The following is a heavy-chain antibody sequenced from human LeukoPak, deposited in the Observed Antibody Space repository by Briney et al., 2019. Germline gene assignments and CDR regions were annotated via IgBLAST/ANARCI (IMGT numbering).Heavy chain of an antibody. J-gene: IGHJ4*02. Sequence: ASVKVSCKASGYTFTRYGTSWVRHAPGQGRERMGWISAYNGNTNYAQKLQGRVTMTTDTSTSTAYMELRSLRSDDTAVYYCARSSTGYYSVWGQGTLVTVSA. CDR3: ARSSTGYYSV. V-gene: IGHV1-18*01. CDR1: GYTFTRYG. CDR2: ISAYNGNT. D-gene: IGHD3-9*01.